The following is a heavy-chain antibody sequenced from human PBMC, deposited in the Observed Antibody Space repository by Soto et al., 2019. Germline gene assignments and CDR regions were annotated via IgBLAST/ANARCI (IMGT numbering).Heavy chain of an antibody. Sequence: EVHLLESGGGLVQPGGSLRLSCAASGFSFSSYAMSWVRQAPGKGLEWVSAISSSGTSTFYADSVRGRFTISRDTSRKTLNLEMNTLRAEDTDFYYCAKESEGANYDFWSGYSFDRWGQGTLVTVAS. CDR2: ISSSGTST. CDR3: AKESEGANYDFWSGYSFDR. CDR1: GFSFSSYA. J-gene: IGHJ4*02. V-gene: IGHV3-23*01. D-gene: IGHD3-3*01.